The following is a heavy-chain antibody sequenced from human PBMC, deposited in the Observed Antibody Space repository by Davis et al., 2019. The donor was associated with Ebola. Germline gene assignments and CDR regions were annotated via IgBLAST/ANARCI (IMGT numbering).Heavy chain of an antibody. CDR3: ASIEYSTSSGDY. Sequence: PGGSLRLSCAASGLTFESYWMTWVRQSPGKGLEWVANIKPDGSVKGYVDSLRGRFTISRDNAKNSLFLQMNSLRAEDTAVYYCASIEYSTSSGDYWGQGTLVTVSS. CDR1: GLTFESYW. D-gene: IGHD6-6*01. CDR2: IKPDGSVK. V-gene: IGHV3-7*03. J-gene: IGHJ4*02.